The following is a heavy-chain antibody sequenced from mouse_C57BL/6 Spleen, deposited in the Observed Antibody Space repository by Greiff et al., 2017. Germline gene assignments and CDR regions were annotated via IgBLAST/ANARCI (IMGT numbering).Heavy chain of an antibody. CDR1: GFTFSDYY. V-gene: IGHV5-12*01. CDR3: ARHTTTVVDTYYAMDY. D-gene: IGHD1-1*01. J-gene: IGHJ4*01. Sequence: EVQLVESGGGLVQPGGSLKLSCAASGFTFSDYYMYWVRQTPEKRLEWVAYISNGGGSTYYPDTVKGRFTIARDNAKNTLYLQMSRLKSEDTAMYDCARHTTTVVDTYYAMDYWGQGTSVTVSS. CDR2: ISNGGGST.